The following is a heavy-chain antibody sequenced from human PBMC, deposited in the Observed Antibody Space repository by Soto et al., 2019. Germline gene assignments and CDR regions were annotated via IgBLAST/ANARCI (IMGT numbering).Heavy chain of an antibody. CDR1: GGTFSSYA. Sequence: WASVKVSCKASGGTFSSYAISWVRQAPGQGLEWMGGIIPIFGTANYAQKFQGRVTITADESTSTAYMELSSLRSEDTAVYYCARGGVNYYGSGSYYLELDPWGQGTLVTVSS. CDR2: IIPIFGTA. V-gene: IGHV1-69*13. CDR3: ARGGVNYYGSGSYYLELDP. D-gene: IGHD3-10*01. J-gene: IGHJ5*02.